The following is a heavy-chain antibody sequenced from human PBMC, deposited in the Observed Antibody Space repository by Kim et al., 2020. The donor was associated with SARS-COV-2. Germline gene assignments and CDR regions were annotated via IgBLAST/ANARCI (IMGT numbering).Heavy chain of an antibody. D-gene: IGHD3-16*01. CDR1: GYSFTTYW. CDR2: IDPSDSST. Sequence: GESLKISCKASGYSFTTYWISWVRQMPGKGLEWMGRIDPSDSSTNYSPSFQGHVTISDEKSISTAYLQWSSLKASDTAIYYCARRWGGAMYYFDYWGQGTLVTVSS. V-gene: IGHV5-10-1*01. J-gene: IGHJ4*02. CDR3: ARRWGGAMYYFDY.